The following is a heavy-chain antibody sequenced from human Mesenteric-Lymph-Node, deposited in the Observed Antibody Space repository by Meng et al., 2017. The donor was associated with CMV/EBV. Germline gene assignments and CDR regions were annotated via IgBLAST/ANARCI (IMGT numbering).Heavy chain of an antibody. V-gene: IGHV7-4-1*02. Sequence: GYTFTSYAMNWVRQAPGQGLEWMGWINTNTGNPTYAQGFTGRFVFSLDTSVSTSYLQISSLKAEDTAVYYCARVLTMVRGVYYFDYWGQGTLVTVSS. CDR1: GYTFTSYA. CDR2: INTNTGNP. CDR3: ARVLTMVRGVYYFDY. J-gene: IGHJ4*02. D-gene: IGHD3-10*01.